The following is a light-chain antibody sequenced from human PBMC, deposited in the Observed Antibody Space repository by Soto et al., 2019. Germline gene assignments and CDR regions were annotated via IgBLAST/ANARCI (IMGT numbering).Light chain of an antibody. CDR1: NSNIGSNS. J-gene: IGLJ2*01. CDR3: AAWDDSLSGPI. Sequence: QSVLTQPPSASGTPGQRVTISCSGSNSNIGSNSLNWYQQLPGTAPRLLIYSSTQRPSGVPDRFAASKSGTSASLAISGLRSDDEADYYCAAWDDSLSGPIFGGGTQLTVL. V-gene: IGLV1-44*01. CDR2: SST.